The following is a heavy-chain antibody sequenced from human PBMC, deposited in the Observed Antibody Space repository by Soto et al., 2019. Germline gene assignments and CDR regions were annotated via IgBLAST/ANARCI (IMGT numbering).Heavy chain of an antibody. CDR1: GFTFSSYS. J-gene: IGHJ5*02. CDR2: ISSSSSTI. CDR3: ARHCLCSGGSCSNWFDP. Sequence: GGSLRLSCAASGFTFSSYSMNWVRQAPGKGLEWVSYISSSSSTIYYADSVKGRFTISRDNAKNSLYLQMNSLRAEDTAVYYCARHCLCSGGSCSNWFDPWGQGTLVTVSS. V-gene: IGHV3-48*01. D-gene: IGHD2-15*01.